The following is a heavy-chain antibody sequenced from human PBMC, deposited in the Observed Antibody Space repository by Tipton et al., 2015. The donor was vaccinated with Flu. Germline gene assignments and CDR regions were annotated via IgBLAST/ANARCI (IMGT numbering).Heavy chain of an antibody. CDR1: GGSISSGNYY. CDR2: IYHSGST. D-gene: IGHD3-10*02. V-gene: IGHV4-39*01. J-gene: IGHJ4*02. Sequence: GLVKPSETLSLTCTVSGGSISSGNYYWGWVRQPPGKGLEWIGTIYHSGSTYYNPSLKSRLTISVDTSKNQFSLKLSSVTAADTAVYYCARHTGDSVRGIIDYWGQGTLVTVSS. CDR3: ARHTGDSVRGIIDY.